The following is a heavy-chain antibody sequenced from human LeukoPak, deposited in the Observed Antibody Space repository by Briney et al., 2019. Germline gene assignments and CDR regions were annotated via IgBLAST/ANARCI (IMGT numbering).Heavy chain of an antibody. CDR2: ISRRGGTT. CDR3: AKDLQLIPLAY. D-gene: IGHD3-16*01. V-gene: IGHV3-23*01. Sequence: PGGSLRLSCAASGFTFSSYAMSWVRQAPGKGLEWVSGISRRGGTTYYADSVKGRFTISRDNSKNTLYLQMNSLRAEDMAVYYCAKDLQLIPLAYWGQGTLVTVSS. CDR1: GFTFSSYA. J-gene: IGHJ4*02.